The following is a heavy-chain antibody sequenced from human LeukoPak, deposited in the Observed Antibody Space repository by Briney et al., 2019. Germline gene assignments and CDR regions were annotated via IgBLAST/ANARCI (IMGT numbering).Heavy chain of an antibody. V-gene: IGHV4-39*01. CDR1: GGSISSSSYY. J-gene: IGHJ3*02. D-gene: IGHD5-24*01. CDR3: ARQAPRRDDYYLDAFDI. Sequence: SETLSLTCTISGGSISSSSYYWGWIRQPPGKGLEWIGSIYYSGSTYYNPSLKSRVTISVDTSKNQFSLKLSSVTAADTAVYYCARQAPRRDDYYLDAFDIWGQGTMVTVSS. CDR2: IYYSGST.